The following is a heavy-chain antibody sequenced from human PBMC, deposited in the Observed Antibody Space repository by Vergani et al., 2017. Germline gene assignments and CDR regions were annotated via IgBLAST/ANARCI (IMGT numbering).Heavy chain of an antibody. D-gene: IGHD3-22*01. CDR3: ARSPITMIVVDYRFDY. V-gene: IGHV1-69*01. CDR2: IIPIFGTA. CDR1: GGTFSCYA. J-gene: IGHJ4*02. Sequence: QVQLVQSGAEVKKPGSSVKVSCKASGGTFSCYAISWVRQAPGQGLEWMGGIIPIFGTANYAQQFQGRVPITADESTSTAYMELSSLRSEDTAVYYCARSPITMIVVDYRFDYWGQGTLVTVSS.